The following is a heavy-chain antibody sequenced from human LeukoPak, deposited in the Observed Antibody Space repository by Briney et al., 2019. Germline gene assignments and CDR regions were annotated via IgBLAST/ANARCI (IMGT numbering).Heavy chain of an antibody. CDR3: AKAFITPYYYYGMDV. CDR1: GFTFSSYG. Sequence: PGGSLRLSCAASGFTFSSYGMHWVRQAPGEGLGWVAVISYDGSNKDYADSVKGRFTISRDNSKNTLYLQMNSLRAEDAAVYYCAKAFITPYYYYGMDVWGQGTTVTVSS. J-gene: IGHJ6*02. V-gene: IGHV3-30*18. D-gene: IGHD3-16*02. CDR2: ISYDGSNK.